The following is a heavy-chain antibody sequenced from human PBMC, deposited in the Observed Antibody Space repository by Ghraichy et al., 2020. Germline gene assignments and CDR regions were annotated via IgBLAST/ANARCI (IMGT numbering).Heavy chain of an antibody. Sequence: GESLNISCAASGFIFHDYTRHWVRQRPGKGLEWLSLFSWDGVTTYYADSVEGRFTISRDNSKNSVFLHLNSLRIDDSGLYFCAKDIGLHFDSSGYYRPLGYWGRGTLVTVSS. CDR1: GFIFHDYT. V-gene: IGHV3-43*01. CDR3: AKDIGLHFDSSGYYRPLGY. CDR2: FSWDGVTT. J-gene: IGHJ4*02. D-gene: IGHD3-22*01.